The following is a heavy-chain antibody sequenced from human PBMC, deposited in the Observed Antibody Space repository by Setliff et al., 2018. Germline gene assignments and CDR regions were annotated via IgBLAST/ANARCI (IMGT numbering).Heavy chain of an antibody. Sequence: SETLSLTCTVSGASISSSSYYWAWIRQPPGRGLELIGSIFYGGSTYYNPSLKSRVTISVDTSKNQFSLKLSSVTAADTAVYYCARIRTGTFLNWFDPWGQGTLVTVSS. J-gene: IGHJ5*02. CDR2: IFYGGST. CDR3: ARIRTGTFLNWFDP. V-gene: IGHV4-39*07. CDR1: GASISSSSYY. D-gene: IGHD1-7*01.